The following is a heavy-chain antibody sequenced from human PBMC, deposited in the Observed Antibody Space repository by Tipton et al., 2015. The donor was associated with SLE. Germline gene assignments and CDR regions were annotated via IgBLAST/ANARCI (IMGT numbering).Heavy chain of an antibody. J-gene: IGHJ5*02. Sequence: LRLSCTVSGGSISSHYWSWIRQPPGKGLEWIGYVYYSGSTYYNPSLKSRVTISVDTSKNQFSLKLSSVTAADTAVYYCARSEAAAGVLNWFDPWGQGTLVTVSS. CDR1: GGSISSHY. V-gene: IGHV4-59*06. CDR2: VYYSGST. D-gene: IGHD1-14*01. CDR3: ARSEAAAGVLNWFDP.